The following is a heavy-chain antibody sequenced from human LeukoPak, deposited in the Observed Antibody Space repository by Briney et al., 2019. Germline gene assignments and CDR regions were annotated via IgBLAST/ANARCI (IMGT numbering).Heavy chain of an antibody. Sequence: PSETLSLTCTVSGGSISSYYWSWIRQPPGKGLEWIGYIYYSGSTNYNPSFKSRVTISVDTSKNQFSLKLSSVTAADTAVYYCARHGVYYDSSAPYYFDYWGQGTLVTVSS. J-gene: IGHJ4*02. CDR2: IYYSGST. D-gene: IGHD3-22*01. CDR3: ARHGVYYDSSAPYYFDY. V-gene: IGHV4-59*08. CDR1: GGSISSYY.